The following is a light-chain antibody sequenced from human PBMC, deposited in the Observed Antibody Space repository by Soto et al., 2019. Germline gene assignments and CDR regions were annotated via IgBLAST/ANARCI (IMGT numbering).Light chain of an antibody. CDR1: RSVSSTY. CDR3: QQYGSSPPYT. Sequence: EIVLTQSPGTRSLSPGERATLSCRASRSVSSTYLAWYQQKPGQAPRLLIYGASSRATGIPDRFSGSGSGTDFTLTISRLEPEDFAVYYCQQYGSSPPYTFGQGTKLEIK. J-gene: IGKJ2*01. CDR2: GAS. V-gene: IGKV3-20*01.